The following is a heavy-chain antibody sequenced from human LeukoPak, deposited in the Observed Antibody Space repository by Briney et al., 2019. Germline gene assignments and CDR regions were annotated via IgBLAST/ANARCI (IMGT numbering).Heavy chain of an antibody. CDR1: GFTFSSYN. CDR2: ISSSSSYI. Sequence: GGSLRLSCAASGFTFSSYNMNWVRQAPGKGLEWVSSISSSSSYIYYADSLRGRFTISRDNAKNSLYLQMNSLRAEDTAVYYCARAYYDSSGSHFDYWGQGTLVTVSS. D-gene: IGHD3-22*01. J-gene: IGHJ4*02. CDR3: ARAYYDSSGSHFDY. V-gene: IGHV3-21*01.